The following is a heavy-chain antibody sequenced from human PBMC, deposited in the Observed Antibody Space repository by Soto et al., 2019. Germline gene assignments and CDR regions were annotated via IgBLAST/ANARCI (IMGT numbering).Heavy chain of an antibody. D-gene: IGHD3-10*01. CDR2: INPDGSAK. CDR3: ARDRAYGTFDI. V-gene: IGHV3-7*01. CDR1: GSTFSNSW. J-gene: IGHJ3*02. Sequence: GGSLRLSCAASGSTFSNSWMDLFRQAPGKGLEWVASINPDGSAKSYVASVRGRFTISRDNANNLIYVQMNSLRAEDTAVYYSARDRAYGTFDIWGQGTTVTVSS.